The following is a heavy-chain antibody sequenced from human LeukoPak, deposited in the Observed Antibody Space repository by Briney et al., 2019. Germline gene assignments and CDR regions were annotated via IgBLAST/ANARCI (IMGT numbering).Heavy chain of an antibody. D-gene: IGHD3-22*01. CDR1: GFTFSVYA. CDR2: ISWNGHNI. J-gene: IGHJ5*02. V-gene: IGHV3-9*01. Sequence: PGGSLRLSCAVSGFTFSVYAMHWVRQAPGKGLEWVSGISWNGHNIKYADSVKGRFTISRDNAEDSLYLQVNSLRAEDTALYFCAKDPSYYYDSSGSGWFDLWGQGTLVTVSS. CDR3: AKDPSYYYDSSGSGWFDL.